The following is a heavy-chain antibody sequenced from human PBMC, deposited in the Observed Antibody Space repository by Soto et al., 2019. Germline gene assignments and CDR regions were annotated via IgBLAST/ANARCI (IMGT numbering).Heavy chain of an antibody. V-gene: IGHV3-7*03. Sequence: SLRLSCEVSGFTFSMYSMSWVRQGPGKGLEWVAKIPQDGVDGHYADSVKGRFTISRDNGKNSLYLQLNNLRAEDTAVYYCARDHLILPAHDFFYGSDVWGRGATVTVSS. CDR3: ARDHLILPAHDFFYGSDV. J-gene: IGHJ6*02. CDR1: GFTFSMYS. CDR2: IPQDGVDG. D-gene: IGHD2-21*02.